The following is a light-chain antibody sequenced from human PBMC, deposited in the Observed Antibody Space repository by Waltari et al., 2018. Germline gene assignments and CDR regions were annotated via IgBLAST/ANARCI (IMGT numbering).Light chain of an antibody. J-gene: IGKJ4*01. CDR3: QQYDGLVVT. V-gene: IGKV3-20*01. Sequence: EIVLTQSPGTLSLSPGERVILSCRASQYITGGWMTWYHQKPGQAPRLLIYAASTRAPGVPDRFRCSGSGTDFTLTISRLEPEDSGVYYCQQYDGLVVTFGGGTKVEIK. CDR1: QYITGGW. CDR2: AAS.